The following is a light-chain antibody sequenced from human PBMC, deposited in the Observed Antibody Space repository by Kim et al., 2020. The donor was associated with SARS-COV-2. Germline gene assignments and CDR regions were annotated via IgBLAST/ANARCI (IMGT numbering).Light chain of an antibody. Sequence: SVGDRVTITWQASQDISNDFNWYQQKPGDAPKRLIYDASTLETPVPSRFSGSGAGTDFTLSITSLQPEDIATYYCQQYDNVPITFGQGTRLEIK. V-gene: IGKV1-33*01. CDR1: QDISND. CDR3: QQYDNVPIT. J-gene: IGKJ5*01. CDR2: DAS.